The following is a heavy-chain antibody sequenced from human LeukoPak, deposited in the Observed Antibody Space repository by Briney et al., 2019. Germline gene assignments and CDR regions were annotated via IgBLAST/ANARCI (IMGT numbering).Heavy chain of an antibody. V-gene: IGHV4-59*01. CDR3: ARGMMPDWFDF. D-gene: IGHD2-2*01. Sequence: SETLSLTCSVPGGSINNYYWTWIRQPPGKGLEWVGYIFEIGNTNYNPSLKSRVTVSLETSKNQFSLRLNSVTAADTAVYYCARGMMPDWFDFWGQGTLVTVSS. CDR1: GGSINNYY. J-gene: IGHJ5*01. CDR2: IFEIGNT.